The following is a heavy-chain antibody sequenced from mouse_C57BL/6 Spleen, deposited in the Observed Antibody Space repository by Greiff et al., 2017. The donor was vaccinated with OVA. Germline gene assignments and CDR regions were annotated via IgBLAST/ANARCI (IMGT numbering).Heavy chain of an antibody. V-gene: IGHV5-6*01. CDR1: GFTFSSYG. CDR2: ISSGGSYT. D-gene: IGHD2-3*01. CDR3: ARRNDPWYFDV. J-gene: IGHJ1*03. Sequence: EVHLVESGGDLVKPGGSLKLSCAASGFTFSSYGMSWVRQTPDKRLEWVATISSGGSYTYYPDSVKGRFTISRDNAKNTLYLQMSSLKSEDTAMYYCARRNDPWYFDVWGTGTTVTVSS.